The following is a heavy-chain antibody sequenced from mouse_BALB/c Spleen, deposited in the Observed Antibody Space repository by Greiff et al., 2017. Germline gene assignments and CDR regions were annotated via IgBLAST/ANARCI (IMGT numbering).Heavy chain of an antibody. CDR3: TRNSGTPFAY. D-gene: IGHD1-1*01. V-gene: IGHV1-15*01. CDR1: GYTFTDYE. CDR2: IELETGGT. Sequence: QVQLQQSGAGLVRPGASVTLSCKASGYTFTDYEMSWVKQTPVQGLEWVGAIELETGGTAYNQTFKGKATLTAAKSATTARLDLRSLTSEDSAVFYYTRNSGTPFAYWGQGTLVTVSA. J-gene: IGHJ3*01.